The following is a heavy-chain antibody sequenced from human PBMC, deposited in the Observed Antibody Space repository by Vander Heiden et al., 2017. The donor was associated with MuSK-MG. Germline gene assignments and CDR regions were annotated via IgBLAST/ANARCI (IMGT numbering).Heavy chain of an antibody. Sequence: QVQLQDSGPGLIKPSETLPPTCGLPGFSMPLGHRWGGIRQSPGKGLDWIGSMFYSGNTHHNPSLRRRVTISIDTSKNQFALTLTSVTAADSALYYCVRQAGNLIYPSAIPAGICDYWGQGILVSVSS. CDR2: MFYSGNT. CDR1: GFSMPLGHR. J-gene: IGHJ4*02. V-gene: IGHV4-38-2*01. D-gene: IGHD6-13*01. CDR3: VRQAGNLIYPSAIPAGICDY.